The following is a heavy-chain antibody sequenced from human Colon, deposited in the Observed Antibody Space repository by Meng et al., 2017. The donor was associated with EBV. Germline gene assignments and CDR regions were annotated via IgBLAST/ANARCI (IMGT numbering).Heavy chain of an antibody. CDR2: VIHPGSA. J-gene: IGHJ4*02. D-gene: IGHD3-9*01. V-gene: IGHV4-34*12. CDR3: ARVPTTGYKDH. Sequence: VLLQDVGAGLLKPSETLSLTCTVNGGSFSGYVWSWVRQPPGKGMEWIGEVIHPGSANYNPSLKSRVTISVDASEKQFSLRLTSVTAADSAVYYCARVPTTGYKDHWGQGTLVTVSS. CDR1: GGSFSGYV.